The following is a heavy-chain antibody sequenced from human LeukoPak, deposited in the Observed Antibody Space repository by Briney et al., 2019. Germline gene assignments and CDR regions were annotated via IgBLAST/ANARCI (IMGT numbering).Heavy chain of an antibody. D-gene: IGHD3-22*01. CDR3: ARRKASYYDSSGFYYADAFDI. CDR2: ISSSSDTI. Sequence: GGSLRLSCAASGFTFSSYSMNWVRQAPGKGLEWVSYISSSSDTIYYADSVKGRFTISRDNAKRSLYLQMNSLRDEDTAVYYCARRKASYYDSSGFYYADAFDIWGQGTMVTVS. J-gene: IGHJ3*02. V-gene: IGHV3-48*02. CDR1: GFTFSSYS.